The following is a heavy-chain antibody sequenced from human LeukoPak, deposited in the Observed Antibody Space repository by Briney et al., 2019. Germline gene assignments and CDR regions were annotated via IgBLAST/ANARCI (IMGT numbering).Heavy chain of an antibody. CDR3: ATIRPPLTGYSSSWYGPDWYFDL. CDR2: IYHSGST. J-gene: IGHJ2*01. V-gene: IGHV4-38-2*02. Sequence: SETLSLTCTVSGYSISSGYYWGWIRQPPGKGLEWIGSIYHSGSTYYNPSLKSRVTISVDTSKNQFSLKLSFVTAADTAVYYCATIRPPLTGYSSSWYGPDWYFDLWGRGTLVTVSS. D-gene: IGHD6-13*01. CDR1: GYSISSGYY.